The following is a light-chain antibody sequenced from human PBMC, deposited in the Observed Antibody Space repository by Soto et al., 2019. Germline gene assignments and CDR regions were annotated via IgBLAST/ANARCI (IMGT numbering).Light chain of an antibody. CDR3: LQDYDYPRT. CDR2: AAS. V-gene: IGKV1-6*01. J-gene: IGKJ1*01. CDR1: QGIRDE. Sequence: AIQMTQSPSSLSASVGDRVTITCRPSQGIRDELGWYQQKAGKAPNLLISAASRLQSGVPSRFSGRGSGTDFTLTISSLQPEDFATYYCLQDYDYPRTFGQGTKVELK.